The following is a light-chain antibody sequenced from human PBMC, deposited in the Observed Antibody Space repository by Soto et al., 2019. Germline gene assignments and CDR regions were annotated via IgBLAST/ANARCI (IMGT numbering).Light chain of an antibody. V-gene: IGKV3-11*01. CDR3: QQRSNWPLT. CDR1: QSFSSY. J-gene: IGKJ4*01. CDR2: SAS. Sequence: ATLSCRASQSFSSYLAWYQQKPGQPPRLLIYSASNRATGIPARFSGGGSGTDFTLTISSLEPEDFAVYYCQQRSNWPLTFGAGTKVDIK.